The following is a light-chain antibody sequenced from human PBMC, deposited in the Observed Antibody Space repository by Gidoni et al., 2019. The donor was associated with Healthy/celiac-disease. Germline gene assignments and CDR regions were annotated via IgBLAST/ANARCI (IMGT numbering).Light chain of an antibody. V-gene: IGLV1-40*01. Sequence: QSVLTQPPSVSEAPGQMVTISCTGSSSNIGAGYDVHWYQQLPGTAPKLLIYVNSNRPSGVPDRFSGSTSGTSASLAITGLQAADEADYYCQSYDSSLSGFVVFGGGTKLTVL. J-gene: IGLJ2*01. CDR3: QSYDSSLSGFVV. CDR1: SSNIGAGYD. CDR2: VNS.